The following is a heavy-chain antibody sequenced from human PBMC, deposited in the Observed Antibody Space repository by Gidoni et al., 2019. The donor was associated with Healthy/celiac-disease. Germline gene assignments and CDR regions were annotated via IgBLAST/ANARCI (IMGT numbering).Heavy chain of an antibody. CDR1: GFTCSNDW. CDR2: IKSQTDGGTT. V-gene: IGHV3-15*07. CDR3: TTESVYDFWIGYYGGHPDY. D-gene: IGHD3-3*01. Sequence: EVQLVESGGGLVKLGGSLRPSCAASGFTCSNDWLNWVRQAPGKGLEWVGRIKSQTDGGTTDYAAPVKGRFTISRDDSKNTLYLQMNSLKTEDTAVYYCTTESVYDFWIGYYGGHPDYWGQGTLVTVSS. J-gene: IGHJ4*02.